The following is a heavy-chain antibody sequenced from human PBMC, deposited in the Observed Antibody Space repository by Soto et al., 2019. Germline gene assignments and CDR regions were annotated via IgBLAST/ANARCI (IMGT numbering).Heavy chain of an antibody. CDR1: GGSISSGDYY. Sequence: QVQLQESGPGLVKPSQTLSLTCTVSGGSISSGDYYWSWIRQPPGKGLEWIGYIYYSGSTYYNPSLKSRVTISVDTSENQFSLKLSSVTAADTAVYYCATYSGYVMAVAGPLVFDYWGQGTLVTVSS. CDR2: IYYSGST. CDR3: ATYSGYVMAVAGPLVFDY. D-gene: IGHD5-12*01. J-gene: IGHJ4*02. V-gene: IGHV4-30-4*01.